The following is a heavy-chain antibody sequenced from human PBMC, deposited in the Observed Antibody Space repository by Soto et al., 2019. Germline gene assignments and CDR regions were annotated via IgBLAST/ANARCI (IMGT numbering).Heavy chain of an antibody. V-gene: IGHV3-15*07. D-gene: IGHD3-9*01. CDR3: LFDWLLFHPDGMDV. CDR1: GFTFSNAW. CDR2: IKSKTDGGTT. J-gene: IGHJ6*02. Sequence: GGSLRLSCAASGFTFSNAWMNWVRQAPGKGLEWVGRIKSKTDGGTTDYAAPVKGRFTISRDDSKNTLYLQMNSLKTEDTAVYYFLFDWLLFHPDGMDVWSQGTTVTGSS.